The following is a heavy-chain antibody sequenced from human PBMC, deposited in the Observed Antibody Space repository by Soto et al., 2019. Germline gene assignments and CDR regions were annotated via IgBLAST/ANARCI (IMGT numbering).Heavy chain of an antibody. CDR3: SRNVGSSGSSRWSTT. Sequence: ESGGGVVQPGRSLTLSCVASGFTLSNYGMHWVRQAPGKGLEWVAVIWYDGTTTYSADSVKGRFSISRDNSKNALFLQLSTLRAEDTAVYYCSRNVGSSGSSRWSTTWGRGPRVPVPS. CDR2: IWYDGTTT. D-gene: IGHD2-15*01. J-gene: IGHJ5*02. CDR1: GFTLSNYG. V-gene: IGHV3-33*01.